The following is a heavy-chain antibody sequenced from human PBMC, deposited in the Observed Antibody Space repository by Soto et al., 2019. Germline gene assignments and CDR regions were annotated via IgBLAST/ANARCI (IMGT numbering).Heavy chain of an antibody. CDR3: AHRASLQGNWDGSYFDS. V-gene: IGHV2-5*02. J-gene: IGHJ4*02. CDR2: IYWDDDK. CDR1: GFSLSTSGVG. D-gene: IGHD1-1*01. Sequence: QITLEESGPPRVKPTQTLTLTCIFSGFSLSTSGVGVGWIRQPPGKALEWLAFIYWDDDKRYSPSLRSRLTISQEAVRQQVALRMTNMDPADTATYFCAHRASLQGNWDGSYFDSWGQGTLVTVSS.